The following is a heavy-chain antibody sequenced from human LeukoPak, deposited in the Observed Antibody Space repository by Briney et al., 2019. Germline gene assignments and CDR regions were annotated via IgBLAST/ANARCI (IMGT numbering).Heavy chain of an antibody. D-gene: IGHD3-10*01. Sequence: SETLSLTCTVSGGSISGRRYYWGWIRKLPGKGLEWIGTIYYSGSTYYTPSLKSRVTISVDTSKDQFSLKLNSVTATDTAVYYCARHYGPWGQGTLVTVSS. CDR2: IYYSGST. CDR3: ARHYGP. CDR1: GGSISGRRYY. V-gene: IGHV4-39*01. J-gene: IGHJ4*02.